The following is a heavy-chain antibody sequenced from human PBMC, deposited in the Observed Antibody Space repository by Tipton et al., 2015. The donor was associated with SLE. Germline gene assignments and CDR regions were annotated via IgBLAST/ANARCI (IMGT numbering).Heavy chain of an antibody. D-gene: IGHD5-18*01. CDR2: IYPGDSDT. J-gene: IGHJ3*02. Sequence: QLVQSGAEAKKPGESLKVSCKGSGDSFTSYWVGWVRQMPGKGLEWMGIIYPGDSDTRYSPSFQGQVTISAAKSISTAYLQWSSLKASYTAMYQCARTGTAMVPAFDIWGQGTMLIVSS. CDR3: ARTGTAMVPAFDI. CDR1: GDSFTSYW. V-gene: IGHV5-51*03.